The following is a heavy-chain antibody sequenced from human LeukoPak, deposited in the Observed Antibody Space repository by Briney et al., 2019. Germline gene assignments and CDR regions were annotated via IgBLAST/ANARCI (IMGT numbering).Heavy chain of an antibody. J-gene: IGHJ4*02. CDR1: GGSISSYY. Sequence: PSETLSLTCTVSGGSISSYYWSWIRQPPGKGLEWIGYIYYSGSTNYNPSLKSRVTISVDTSKNQFSLKLSSVTAADTAVYYCARRPSIGNFDYWGQGTLVTVSS. V-gene: IGHV4-59*08. CDR2: IYYSGST. D-gene: IGHD3-10*01. CDR3: ARRPSIGNFDY.